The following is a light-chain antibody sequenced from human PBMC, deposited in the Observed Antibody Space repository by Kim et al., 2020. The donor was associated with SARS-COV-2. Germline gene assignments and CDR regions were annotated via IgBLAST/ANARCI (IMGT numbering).Light chain of an antibody. V-gene: IGKV3-11*01. CDR3: QQGSTWPCT. CDR2: AES. J-gene: IGKJ2*02. CDR1: PSVSSL. Sequence: SPSEGGTATRSGRDSPSVSSLFGWHQKKPDPAPRLLIYAESRGAAGIPARCSGSWSTADFTLTISMLEPEVFAVYCWQQGSTWPCTFGQGTKLEI.